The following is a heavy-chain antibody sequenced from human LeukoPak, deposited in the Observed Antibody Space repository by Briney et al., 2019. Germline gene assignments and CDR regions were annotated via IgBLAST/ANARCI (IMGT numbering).Heavy chain of an antibody. Sequence: GGSLRLSCAASGFTFSSYGMHWVRQAPGKGLEWVAVIWYDGSNKYYADSVKGRFTISRDNSKNTLYLQTNSLRAEDTAVYYCARTPGQPDYYYYGMDVWGQGTTVTVSS. CDR2: IWYDGSNK. J-gene: IGHJ6*02. D-gene: IGHD6-13*01. CDR1: GFTFSSYG. V-gene: IGHV3-33*01. CDR3: ARTPGQPDYYYYGMDV.